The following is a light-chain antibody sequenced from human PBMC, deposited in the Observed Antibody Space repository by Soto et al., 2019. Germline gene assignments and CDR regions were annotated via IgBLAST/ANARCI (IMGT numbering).Light chain of an antibody. CDR1: QSFTSY. J-gene: IGKJ5*01. CDR2: DAS. Sequence: EIGLSQSPATLSLSTGERATLSCRASQSFTSYLSWYQHRPGQAPRLPIYDASRRATGIPARFSGSGSGADFTLTISSLEPEDFAVYYCQQRSSWPITFGQGTRLDI. CDR3: QQRSSWPIT. V-gene: IGKV3-11*01.